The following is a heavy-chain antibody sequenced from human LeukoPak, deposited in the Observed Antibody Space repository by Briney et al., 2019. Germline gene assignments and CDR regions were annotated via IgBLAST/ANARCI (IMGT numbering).Heavy chain of an antibody. V-gene: IGHV3-23*01. CDR1: GFTFSSYA. CDR2: ISGSGGST. CDR3: AKDHATNIVVVPAAVPHFDY. Sequence: GGSLRLSCAASGFTFSSYAMSWVRQAPGKGLEWVSAISGSGGSTYYADSVKGRFTISRDNSKNTLYLQMNSLRAEDTAAYYCAKDHATNIVVVPAAVPHFDYWGQGTLVTVSS. D-gene: IGHD2-2*01. J-gene: IGHJ4*02.